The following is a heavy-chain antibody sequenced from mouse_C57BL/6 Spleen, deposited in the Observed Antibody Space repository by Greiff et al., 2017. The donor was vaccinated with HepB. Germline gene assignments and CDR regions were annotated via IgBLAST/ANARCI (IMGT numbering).Heavy chain of an antibody. CDR3: ASGDYDGSYYFDY. CDR1: GFTFSSYA. D-gene: IGHD2-4*01. J-gene: IGHJ2*01. CDR2: ISDGGSYT. Sequence: EVMLVESGGGLVKPGGSLKLSCAASGFTFSSYAMSWVRQTPEKRLEWVATISDGGSYTYYPDNVKGRFTISRDNAKNNLYLQMSHLKSEDTAMYDCASGDYDGSYYFDYRGQGTTLTVSS. V-gene: IGHV5-4*03.